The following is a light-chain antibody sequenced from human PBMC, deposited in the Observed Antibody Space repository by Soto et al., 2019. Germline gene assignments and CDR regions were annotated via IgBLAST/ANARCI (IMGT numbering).Light chain of an antibody. CDR1: SSDVGGYNY. CDR2: EVS. J-gene: IGLJ2*01. V-gene: IGLV2-8*01. Sequence: QSVLTQPPSASGSPGHSVTISCTGTSSDVGGYNYVSWYQQHPGKAPQLMIYEVSRRPSGVPDRFSGSKSGNTASLTVSGLQAEDEDDYYCSSYAGSNNLLFGGGTKLTVL. CDR3: SSYAGSNNLL.